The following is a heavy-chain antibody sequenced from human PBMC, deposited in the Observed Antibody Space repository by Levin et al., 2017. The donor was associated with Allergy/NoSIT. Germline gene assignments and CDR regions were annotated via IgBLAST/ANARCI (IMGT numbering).Heavy chain of an antibody. D-gene: IGHD2-15*01. V-gene: IGHV3-33*01. CDR1: GFTFSSYG. Sequence: GGSLRLSCAASGFTFSSYGMHWVRQAPGKGLEWVAVIWYDGSNKYYADSFPCRFPISRDNSKNTLYLQMNSLRAEDTAVYYCARGMVVSGGSCCYFDLWGRGTLVTVSS. CDR3: ARGMVVSGGSCCYFDL. CDR2: IWYDGSNK. J-gene: IGHJ2*01.